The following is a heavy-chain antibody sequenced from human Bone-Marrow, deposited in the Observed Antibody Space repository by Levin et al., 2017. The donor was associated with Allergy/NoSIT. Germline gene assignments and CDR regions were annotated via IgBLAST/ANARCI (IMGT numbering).Heavy chain of an antibody. J-gene: IGHJ4*02. V-gene: IGHV3-66*01. D-gene: IGHD5-18*01. CDR1: GFTVSSNY. CDR3: ARDLSSYGSFDY. CDR2: IYSGGST. Sequence: GESLKISCAASGFTVSSNYMSWVRQAPGKGLEWVSVIYSGGSTYYADSVKGRFTISRDNSKNTLYLQMNSLRAEDTAVYYCARDLSSYGSFDYWGQGTLVTVSS.